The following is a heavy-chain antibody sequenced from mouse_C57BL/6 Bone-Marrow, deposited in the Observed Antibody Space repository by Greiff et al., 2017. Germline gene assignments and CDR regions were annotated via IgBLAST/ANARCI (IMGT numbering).Heavy chain of an antibody. J-gene: IGHJ3*01. Sequence: DVMLVESGGDLVKPGGSLKLSCAASGFTFSSYGMSWVRQTPDKRLEWVATISSGGSYTYYPDSVKGRFTISRDNAKNTLYLQMSSLKSEDTAMYYCAIPNWAWFAYWGQGTLVTVSA. D-gene: IGHD4-1*01. V-gene: IGHV5-6*02. CDR1: GFTFSSYG. CDR3: AIPNWAWFAY. CDR2: ISSGGSYT.